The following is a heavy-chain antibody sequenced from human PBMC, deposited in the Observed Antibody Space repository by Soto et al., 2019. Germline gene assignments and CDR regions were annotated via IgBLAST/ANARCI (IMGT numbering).Heavy chain of an antibody. Sequence: SETLSLTCTVSGGSISSYYWSWIRQPPGKGLEWIGYIYYSGSTNYNPSLKSRVTISVDTSKNQFSLKLSSVTAADTAVYYCARNYGPGYTXDYWGQGTLVTVS. J-gene: IGHJ4*02. CDR2: IYYSGST. CDR1: GGSISSYY. D-gene: IGHD3-10*01. CDR3: ARNYGPGYTXDY. V-gene: IGHV4-59*08.